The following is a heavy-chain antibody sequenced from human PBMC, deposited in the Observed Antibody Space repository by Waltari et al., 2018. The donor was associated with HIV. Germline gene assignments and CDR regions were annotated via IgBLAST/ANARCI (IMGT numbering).Heavy chain of an antibody. CDR1: GFPVSSNP. J-gene: IGHJ4*02. V-gene: IGHV3-53*01. CDR2: IYSGGST. CDR3: ARGGGRGDYPPRD. Sequence: EVQLVESGGGLIQPGGSLRLSCAASGFPVSSNPMSWVRQAPGKGLGWVSVIYSGGSTYYADSVKGRFTISRDNSKNTLYLQMNSLRAEDTAVYYCARGGGRGDYPPRDWGQGTLVTVSS. D-gene: IGHD4-17*01.